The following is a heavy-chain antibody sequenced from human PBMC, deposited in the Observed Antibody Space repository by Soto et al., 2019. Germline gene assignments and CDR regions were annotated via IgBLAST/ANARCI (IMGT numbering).Heavy chain of an antibody. J-gene: IGHJ5*02. CDR2: IYYSGST. V-gene: IGHV4-31*03. CDR1: GGSISSGDYY. CDR3: ARWWSGSRQGFDP. D-gene: IGHD3-3*01. Sequence: QVQLQESGPGLVKPSQTLSLTCTVSGGSISSGDYYWSWIRQHPGKGLEWIGYIYYSGSTYYHPSLKSRVTISVATSKTQFSLKLSSVTAADTAVYYCARWWSGSRQGFDPWGQGTLVTVSS.